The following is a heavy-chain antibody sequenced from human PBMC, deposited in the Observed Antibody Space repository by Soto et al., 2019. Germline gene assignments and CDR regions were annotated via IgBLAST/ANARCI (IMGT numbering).Heavy chain of an antibody. V-gene: IGHV4-39*01. CDR1: GGSISISTYY. Sequence: SETLSLTCTVSGGSISISTYYWGWIRQHPGKGLEWIGSIDYSGSTYYNPSLKSRVTISVDTSKNQFSLNLNSVTAADTAVYYCARPPTASLDAFEIWGQGTMVTVSS. CDR2: IDYSGST. CDR3: ARPPTASLDAFEI. J-gene: IGHJ3*02.